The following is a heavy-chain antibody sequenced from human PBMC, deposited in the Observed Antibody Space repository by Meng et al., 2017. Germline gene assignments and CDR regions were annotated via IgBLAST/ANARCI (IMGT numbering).Heavy chain of an antibody. J-gene: IGHJ4*02. V-gene: IGHV1-18*01. CDR1: GYTLSSDG. Sequence: QGQLVQSGYEVKKPGASVKVSCEASGYTLSSDGFSWVRQAPGQGLEWLGWINTYNGKTDYAQKFQGRITMTTDTFTSTAYMELRNLRSDDTAVYYCATRGNPYLNCWGQGTLVTVSS. CDR3: ATRGNPYLNC. CDR2: INTYNGKT.